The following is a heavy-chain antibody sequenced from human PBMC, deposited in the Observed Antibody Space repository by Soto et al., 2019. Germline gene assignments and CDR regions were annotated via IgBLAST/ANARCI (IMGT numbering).Heavy chain of an antibody. CDR2: INHSGST. CDR3: ARGDGPLG. V-gene: IGHV4-34*01. CDR1: GGSFSGYY. Sequence: QVQLQQWGAGLLKPSETLSLTCAVYGGSFSGYYWSWIRQPPGKGLEWIGEINHSGSTNYNPSLXSXVXNSVDTSKNQFSLKLSSVTAADTAVYYCARGDGPLGGGQGTLVTVSS. J-gene: IGHJ4*02.